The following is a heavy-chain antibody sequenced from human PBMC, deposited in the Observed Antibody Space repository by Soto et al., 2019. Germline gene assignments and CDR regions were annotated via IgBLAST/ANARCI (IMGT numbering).Heavy chain of an antibody. CDR2: IYSGGST. CDR3: ARDPDDYGEHGSFDY. CDR1: GFTVSSNY. Sequence: GGSLRLSCAASGFTVSSNYMSWVRQAPGKGLEWVSVIYSGGSTYYADSVKGRFTISRDNSKNTLYLQMNSLRAEDTAVYYCARDPDDYGEHGSFDYWGQGTLVTVSS. J-gene: IGHJ4*02. D-gene: IGHD4-17*01. V-gene: IGHV3-66*01.